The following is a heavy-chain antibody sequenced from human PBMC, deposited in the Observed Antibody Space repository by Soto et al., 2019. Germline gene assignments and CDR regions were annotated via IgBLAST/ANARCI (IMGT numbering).Heavy chain of an antibody. CDR1: GGTFSSYA. D-gene: IGHD3-3*01. Sequence: SVKVSCKASGGTFSSYAISWVRQAPGQGLEWMGGILPMFGTANYAQKFQGGVTITEDKSTSAAYMGLRSRRSEDTAVYYCARQHKGSAIFEVVPSYLDGFNNWGQGTRDTVSS. J-gene: IGHJ4*02. CDR3: ARQHKGSAIFEVVPSYLDGFNN. CDR2: ILPMFGTA. V-gene: IGHV1-69*06.